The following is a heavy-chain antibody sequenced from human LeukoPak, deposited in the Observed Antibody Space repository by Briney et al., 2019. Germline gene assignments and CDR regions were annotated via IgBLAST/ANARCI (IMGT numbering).Heavy chain of an antibody. D-gene: IGHD6-6*01. CDR2: IYYSGST. V-gene: IGHV4-59*11. CDR3: ARGSGGSSFRFDY. Sequence: PSETLSLTCTVSGGSISSHYWSWIRQPPGKGLEWIGYIYYSGSTNYNPSLKSRVTISVDTSKNQFSLKLSSVTAADTAVYYCARGSGGSSFRFDYWGQGTLVTVSS. CDR1: GGSISSHY. J-gene: IGHJ4*02.